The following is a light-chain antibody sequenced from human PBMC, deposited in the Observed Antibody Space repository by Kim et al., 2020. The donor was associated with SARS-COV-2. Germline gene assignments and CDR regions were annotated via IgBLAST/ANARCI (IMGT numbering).Light chain of an antibody. CDR1: SSDVGDYNY. CDR3: SSYAGSNNWV. CDR2: DVI. J-gene: IGLJ3*02. Sequence: QSALTQPPSASGSPGQSVTISCTGTSSDVGDYNYVSWYQQHPGKPPKLMIYDVIKRPSGVPDRFSGSKSGNTASLTVSGLQAEDEADYYCSSYAGSNNWVFGGGTQLTVL. V-gene: IGLV2-8*01.